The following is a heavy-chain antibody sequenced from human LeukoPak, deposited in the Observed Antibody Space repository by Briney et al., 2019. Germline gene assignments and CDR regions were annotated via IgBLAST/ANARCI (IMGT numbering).Heavy chain of an antibody. J-gene: IGHJ4*02. V-gene: IGHV3-23*01. Sequence: PGGSLRLSCAASGFTFSSYAMRWVRQAPVKGLEWVSGISGSGGSTYYADSVKGRFTISRDNSKNTLYLQMNSLRAEDTAVYYCAKIPVSYSSGWSNFDYWGQGTLVTVSS. D-gene: IGHD6-19*01. CDR2: ISGSGGST. CDR3: AKIPVSYSSGWSNFDY. CDR1: GFTFSSYA.